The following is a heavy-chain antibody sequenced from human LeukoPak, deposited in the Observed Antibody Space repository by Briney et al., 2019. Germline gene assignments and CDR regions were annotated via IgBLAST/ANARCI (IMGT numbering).Heavy chain of an antibody. CDR1: GFTFSDYW. CDR2: INTDGSIT. D-gene: IGHD3-10*01. V-gene: IGHV3-74*01. CDR3: ARDRGPRTGFMVREAYDY. J-gene: IGHJ4*02. Sequence: GGSLRLSCAASGFTFSDYWIHWVCQAPGKGLVWVSRINTDGSITNYADSVEGRFSISRDNAKNTLYLQMSSLRAEDTAVYYCARDRGPRTGFMVREAYDYWGQGTLVTVSS.